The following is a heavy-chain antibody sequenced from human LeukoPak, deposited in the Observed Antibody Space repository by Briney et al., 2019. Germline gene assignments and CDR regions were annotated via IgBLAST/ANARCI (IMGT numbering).Heavy chain of an antibody. CDR3: ARAANDGYNTILDY. D-gene: IGHD5-24*01. V-gene: IGHV3-9*01. J-gene: IGHJ4*02. CDR1: GFTFADYA. CDR2: ISWNSGNI. Sequence: ALRLSCAASGFTFADYAMHWVRQTPGKGLEWVSGISWNSGNIDYADSVKGRFTISRDNAKNSLYLQMSSLRAEDTAVYYCARAANDGYNTILDYWGQGTLVTVSS.